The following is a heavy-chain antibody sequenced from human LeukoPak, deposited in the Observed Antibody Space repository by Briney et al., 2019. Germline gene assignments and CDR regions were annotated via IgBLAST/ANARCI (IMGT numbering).Heavy chain of an antibody. CDR2: INHRGST. D-gene: IGHD2-15*01. Sequence: SETLSLTCAVYGGSFSGYYWSWIRQPPGKGLEWIGEINHRGSTNYNPSLKSRATISVDTSKNQFSLKLSSVTAADTAVYYCAREARVRYCSGGGCYSRWFDPWGQGTLVTVSS. V-gene: IGHV4-34*01. CDR1: GGSFSGYY. J-gene: IGHJ5*02. CDR3: AREARVRYCSGGGCYSRWFDP.